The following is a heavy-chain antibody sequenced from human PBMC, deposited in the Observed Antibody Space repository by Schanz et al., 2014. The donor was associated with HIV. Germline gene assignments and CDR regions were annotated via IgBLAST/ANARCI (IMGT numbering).Heavy chain of an antibody. D-gene: IGHD3-3*01. V-gene: IGHV3-30*18. CDR2: ISYDGSKK. CDR1: GFTFSSYG. CDR3: AKDQGYDFWSGYYNYYDMDV. Sequence: QVQLVESGGGVVQPGRSLRLSCAASGFTFSSYGMHWVRQAPGKGLEWVAVISYDGSKKYYADSVKGRLTISRDNSKNTLYLQMNSLRAEDTAVYYCAKDQGYDFWSGYYNYYDMDVWGQGTTVTVSS. J-gene: IGHJ6*02.